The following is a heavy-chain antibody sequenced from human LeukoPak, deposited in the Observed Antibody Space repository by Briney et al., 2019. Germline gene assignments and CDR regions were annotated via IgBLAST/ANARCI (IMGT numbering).Heavy chain of an antibody. CDR2: IIPIFGTA. CDR1: GGTFSSYA. V-gene: IGHV1-69*05. Sequence: SVKVSCKASGGTFSSYAISWVRQAPGQGLEWMGGIIPIFGTANYAQKFQGRVTITTDESTITAYMELSSLRSEDTAVYYCARDHYGDYVSNWFDPWGQGTLVTVSS. D-gene: IGHD4-17*01. J-gene: IGHJ5*02. CDR3: ARDHYGDYVSNWFDP.